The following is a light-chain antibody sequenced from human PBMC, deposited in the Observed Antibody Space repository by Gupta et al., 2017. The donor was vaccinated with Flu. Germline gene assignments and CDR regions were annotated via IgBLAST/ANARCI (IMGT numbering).Light chain of an antibody. J-gene: IGKJ4*01. CDR3: QQRSNWPT. CDR1: QSVSSY. CDR2: DAS. Sequence: EIVLTQSPATLSLSPGESATLSCRASQSVSSYLAWYQQKPGQAPRLLIYDASNRATGIPDKFSGSGSGTDFTLTISSLGPEDLAVYYCQQRSNWPTFGGGTKVEIK. V-gene: IGKV3-11*01.